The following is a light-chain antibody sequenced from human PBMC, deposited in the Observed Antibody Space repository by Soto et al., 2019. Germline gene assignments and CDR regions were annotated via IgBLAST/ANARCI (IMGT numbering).Light chain of an antibody. Sequence: EIVLTQSPGTLSLSPGERATLSCRASQSVRDRYLAWYQQKPGQAPSLLIYDTSTRATGVPDRFSGSGSGTDFALTSSRVEPEDFAIYFCQQYGSSPGTFGRGTKVEI. V-gene: IGKV3-20*01. CDR1: QSVRDRY. CDR2: DTS. J-gene: IGKJ1*01. CDR3: QQYGSSPGT.